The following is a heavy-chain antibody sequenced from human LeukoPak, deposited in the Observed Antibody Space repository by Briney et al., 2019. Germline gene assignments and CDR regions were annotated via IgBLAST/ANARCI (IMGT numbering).Heavy chain of an antibody. CDR2: ISSSSSTI. CDR1: GFTFSSYS. V-gene: IGHV3-48*01. Sequence: GGSLRLSCAASGFTFSSYSMNWVRQAPGKGLEWVSYISSSSSTIYYADSVKGRFTISRDNAKNSLYLQMNSLRAEDTAVYYCARVYSGSYMGDAFDIWGQGTMVTVSS. D-gene: IGHD1-26*01. CDR3: ARVYSGSYMGDAFDI. J-gene: IGHJ3*02.